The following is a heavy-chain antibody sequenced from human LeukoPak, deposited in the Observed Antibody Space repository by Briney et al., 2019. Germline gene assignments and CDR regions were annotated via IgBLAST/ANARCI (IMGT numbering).Heavy chain of an antibody. CDR1: GGSISSYY. Sequence: PSETLSLTCTVSGGSISSYYWSWIRQPPGKGLEWIGYIYYSGSINYNPSLKSRVTISVDTSKNQFSLKLSSVTAADTAVYYCARNYDILTGPSPYYYYGMDVWGQGTTVTVSS. CDR2: IYYSGSI. V-gene: IGHV4-59*08. J-gene: IGHJ6*02. D-gene: IGHD3-9*01. CDR3: ARNYDILTGPSPYYYYGMDV.